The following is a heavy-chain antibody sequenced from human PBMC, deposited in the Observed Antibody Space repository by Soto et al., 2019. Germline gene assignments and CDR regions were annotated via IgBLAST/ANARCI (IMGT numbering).Heavy chain of an antibody. CDR3: ANDPFGEFEY. CDR2: ISGSGGST. CDR1: GFRFRSYA. Sequence: CLGLPWAASGFRFRSYAMSWVRQAPGKGLEWVSAISGSGGSTYYADSVKGRFTISRDNSKNTLYLQMNSLRAEDTAVYYCANDPFGEFEYWGQGTLVTVSS. V-gene: IGHV3-23*01. D-gene: IGHD3-16*01. J-gene: IGHJ4*02.